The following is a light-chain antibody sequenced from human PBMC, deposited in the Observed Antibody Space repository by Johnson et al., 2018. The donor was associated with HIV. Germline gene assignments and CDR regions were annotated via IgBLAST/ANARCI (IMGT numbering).Light chain of an antibody. CDR2: DNN. J-gene: IGLJ1*01. Sequence: QSVLTQPPSVSAAPGQKVTISCSGSSSNIGNNYVSWYQQLPGTAPKLLIYDNNKRPSGIPDRFSGSKSGTSATLGITGLQTGDETEYYCETRDRRLSGVFGTGTKVTVL. CDR1: SSNIGNNY. CDR3: ETRDRRLSGV. V-gene: IGLV1-51*01.